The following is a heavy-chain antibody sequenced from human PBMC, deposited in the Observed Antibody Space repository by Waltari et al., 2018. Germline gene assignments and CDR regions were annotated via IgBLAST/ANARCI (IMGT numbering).Heavy chain of an antibody. J-gene: IGHJ6*02. V-gene: IGHV4-61*02. D-gene: IGHD6-13*01. CDR1: GGSISSGSYY. Sequence: QVQLQESGPGLVKPSQTLSLTCTVSGGSISSGSYYWSWIRQPAGQGLEWIGRIYTSGSTNSNPSCKSRVTISVDTSKNQFSLKLGSVTAADTAVYYCARENRSSWYVRVYYYYGMDVWGQGTTVTVSS. CDR2: IYTSGST. CDR3: ARENRSSWYVRVYYYYGMDV.